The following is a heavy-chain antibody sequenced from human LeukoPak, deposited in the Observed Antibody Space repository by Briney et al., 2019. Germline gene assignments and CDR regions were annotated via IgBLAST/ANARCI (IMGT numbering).Heavy chain of an antibody. CDR1: GGSISSYY. Sequence: SETLSLTCTVSGGSISSYYWSWIRQPPGKGLEWIGYIYYSGSTNYNPSLKSRVTISVDTSKNQFSLKLSSVTAADTAVYYCARHWTTMVRGVKVDGMDVWGQGTTVTVSS. D-gene: IGHD3-10*01. CDR3: ARHWTTMVRGVKVDGMDV. V-gene: IGHV4-59*08. CDR2: IYYSGST. J-gene: IGHJ6*02.